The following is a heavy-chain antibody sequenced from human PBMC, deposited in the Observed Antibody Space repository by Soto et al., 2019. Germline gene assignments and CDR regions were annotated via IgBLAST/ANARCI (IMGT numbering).Heavy chain of an antibody. CDR3: AKDALGYCSSTSCSTYGTHA. J-gene: IGHJ6*02. CDR1: GFTFSSYA. D-gene: IGHD2-2*01. CDR2: ISGSGGST. Sequence: PGGSLRLSCAASGFTFSSYAMSWVRQAPGKGLEWVSAISGSGGSTYYADSVKGRFTISRDNSKNTLYLQMNSLRAEDTAVYYCAKDALGYCSSTSCSTYGTHALGQATTVTGPS. V-gene: IGHV3-23*01.